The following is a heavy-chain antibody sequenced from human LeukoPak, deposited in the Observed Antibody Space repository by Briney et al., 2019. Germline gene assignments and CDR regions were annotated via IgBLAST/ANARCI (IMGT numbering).Heavy chain of an antibody. CDR2: INPNSGGT. J-gene: IGHJ4*02. CDR3: ARYLDYGDPRFDY. V-gene: IGHV1-2*02. CDR1: GYTFTGYY. D-gene: IGHD4-17*01. Sequence: ASVKVSCKASGYTFTGYYMHWVRQAPGQGLEWMGWINPNSGGTNYAQKFQGRVTMTRDTSISTAYMELSRLRSDDTAVYYCARYLDYGDPRFDYWGQGTLVTVSS.